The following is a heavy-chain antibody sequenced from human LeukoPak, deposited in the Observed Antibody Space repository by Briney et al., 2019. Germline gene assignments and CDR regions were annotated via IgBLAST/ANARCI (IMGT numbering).Heavy chain of an antibody. CDR3: ARDEERTYYYDSSGSPQGY. CDR2: ISAYNGNT. D-gene: IGHD3-22*01. J-gene: IGHJ4*02. CDR1: GYTFTSYG. V-gene: IGHV1-18*01. Sequence: ASVKVSCKASGYTFTSYGISWVRQAPGQGLAWMGWISAYNGNTNYAQKLQGRVTMTTDTSTSTAYMELRSLRSDDTAVYYCARDEERTYYYDSSGSPQGYWGQGTLVTVSS.